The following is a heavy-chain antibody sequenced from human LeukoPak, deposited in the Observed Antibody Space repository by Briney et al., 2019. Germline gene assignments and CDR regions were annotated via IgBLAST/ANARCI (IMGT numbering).Heavy chain of an antibody. Sequence: SETLSVTCNVSGDSIKTNYWSLVRQSPGKGLEWIGYIYYSGSANYNPSLQSRVTISVDMSKNQLSLRLNSVTAADTAVYYCARSGYSNFDYWGQGTLVTVSS. J-gene: IGHJ4*02. D-gene: IGHD3-3*01. CDR3: ARSGYSNFDY. CDR2: IYYSGSA. CDR1: GDSIKTNY. V-gene: IGHV4-59*08.